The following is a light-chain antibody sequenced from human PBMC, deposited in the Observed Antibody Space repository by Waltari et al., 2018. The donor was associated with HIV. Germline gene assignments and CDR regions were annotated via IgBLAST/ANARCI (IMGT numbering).Light chain of an antibody. CDR1: HSNIGSND. CDR2: SSS. J-gene: IGLJ2*01. CDR3: ATWDDNLSGVL. V-gene: IGLV1-47*02. Sequence: QSVLTQPPSASGTHGQRVTMSCSGSHSNIGSNDVFWYQERPGTAPNLPIYSSSQRPSGVPDRFSAAKSGTSGSLAISGLRSEDEADYYCATWDDNLSGVLFGGGTRLNVL.